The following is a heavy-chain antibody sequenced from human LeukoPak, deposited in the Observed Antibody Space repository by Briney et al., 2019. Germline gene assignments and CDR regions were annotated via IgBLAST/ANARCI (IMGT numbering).Heavy chain of an antibody. D-gene: IGHD6-19*01. V-gene: IGHV1-2*02. CDR3: ARAPLVDGVWRQWLAYYYFDY. Sequence: GASVKVSCKASGYTFTGYYMHWVRQAPGQGLEWMGWINPNSGGTNYAQKFQGRVTMTRDTSISTAYMELSRLRSDDTAVYYCARAPLVDGVWRQWLAYYYFDYWGQGTLVTVSS. CDR1: GYTFTGYY. J-gene: IGHJ4*02. CDR2: INPNSGGT.